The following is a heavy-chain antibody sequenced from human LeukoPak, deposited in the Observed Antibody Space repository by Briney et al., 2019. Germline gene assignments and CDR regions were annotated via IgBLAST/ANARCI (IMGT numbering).Heavy chain of an antibody. CDR1: GGSISSSSYY. J-gene: IGHJ3*02. V-gene: IGHV4-39*07. CDR3: ARGAGSRDAFDI. Sequence: PSETLPLTCTVSGGSISSSSYYWGWIRQPPGKGLEWIGSIYYSGSTYYNPSLKSRVTISVDTSKNQFSLKLRSVTAADTAVYYCARGAGSRDAFDIWGQGTMVTVSS. CDR2: IYYSGST. D-gene: IGHD1-14*01.